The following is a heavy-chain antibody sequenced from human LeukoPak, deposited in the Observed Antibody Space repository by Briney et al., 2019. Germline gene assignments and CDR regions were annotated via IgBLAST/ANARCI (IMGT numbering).Heavy chain of an antibody. CDR1: GGTFSSYV. D-gene: IGHD5-18*01. Sequence: ASVKVSCKASGGTFSSYVINWVRKAPGQGLEWMGGITPIFGTTDSAEKFQGRVTITADASTYTAFMELSSLTSDDTAVYYCAYGYSYIAFWGQGTLVTVPS. V-gene: IGHV1-69*13. CDR3: AYGYSYIAF. CDR2: ITPIFGTT. J-gene: IGHJ4*02.